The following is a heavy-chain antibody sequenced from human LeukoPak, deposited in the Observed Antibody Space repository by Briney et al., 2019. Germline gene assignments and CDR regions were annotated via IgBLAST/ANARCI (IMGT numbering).Heavy chain of an antibody. J-gene: IGHJ6*02. D-gene: IGHD2-2*02. CDR3: ARTGGSYCSSTSCYRFYYYGMGV. V-gene: IGHV4-34*01. Sequence: PSETLSLTCAVYGGSFSGYYWSWIRQPPGKGLEWIGEINHSGSTNYNPSLKSRVTISVDTSKNQFSLKLSSVTAADTAVYYCARTGGSYCSSTSCYRFYYYGMGVWGQGTTVTVSS. CDR2: INHSGST. CDR1: GGSFSGYY.